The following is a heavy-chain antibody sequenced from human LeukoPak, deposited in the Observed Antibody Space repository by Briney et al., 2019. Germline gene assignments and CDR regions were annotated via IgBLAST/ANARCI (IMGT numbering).Heavy chain of an antibody. D-gene: IGHD6-19*01. CDR2: ISGSGGST. V-gene: IGHV3-23*01. CDR3: AKVMGTVAGRYYYYYYMNV. CDR1: GFTFSSYA. J-gene: IGHJ6*03. Sequence: GGSLRPSCAASGFTFSSYAISWVRQAPGKGLEWVSAISGSGGSTYYADSVKGRFTISRDNSKNTLYLQMNSLRAEDTAVYYCAKVMGTVAGRYYYYYYMNVCAKGPRSPSP.